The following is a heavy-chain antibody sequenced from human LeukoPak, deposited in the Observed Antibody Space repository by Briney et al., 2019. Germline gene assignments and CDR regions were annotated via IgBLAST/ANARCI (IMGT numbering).Heavy chain of an antibody. Sequence: SVKVSCKASGGTFSSYAISWVRQAPGQGLEWMGGIIPIFGTANYAQKFQGRVTITTDESTSTAYMELSSLRSEDTAVHYCASGVTEYSSSSGAFDIWGQGTMVTVSS. V-gene: IGHV1-69*05. D-gene: IGHD6-6*01. CDR3: ASGVTEYSSSSGAFDI. CDR2: IIPIFGTA. J-gene: IGHJ3*02. CDR1: GGTFSSYA.